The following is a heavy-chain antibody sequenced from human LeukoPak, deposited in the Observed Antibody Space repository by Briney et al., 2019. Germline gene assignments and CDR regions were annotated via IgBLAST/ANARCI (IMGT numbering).Heavy chain of an antibody. V-gene: IGHV3-30*03. CDR2: ISYHGSNK. J-gene: IGHJ4*02. Sequence: QAGGSLRLSCAASGFTFSRSDMHWVRQAPGKGLEWVAFISYHGSNKYYADSVKGRFTISRDNSKNTLYLQMNSLRAEDTAVYYCARAGDFSFKDWGQGTLVTVSS. CDR3: ARAGDFSFKD. CDR1: GFTFSRSD. D-gene: IGHD3-3*01.